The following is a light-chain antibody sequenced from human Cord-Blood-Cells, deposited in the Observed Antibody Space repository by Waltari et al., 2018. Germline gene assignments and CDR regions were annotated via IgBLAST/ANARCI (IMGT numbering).Light chain of an antibody. CDR1: QSVSSSY. CDR2: GAS. Sequence: EIVLTQSPGTLSLSPGERATLSCRASQSVSSSYLAWYQQKPGQAPRRRIYGASSRATGIPDRFSGSGAGTDFTLTSSRLEPEDFAVYYCQQYGSSPTFGQGTKVEIK. J-gene: IGKJ1*01. V-gene: IGKV3-20*01. CDR3: QQYGSSPT.